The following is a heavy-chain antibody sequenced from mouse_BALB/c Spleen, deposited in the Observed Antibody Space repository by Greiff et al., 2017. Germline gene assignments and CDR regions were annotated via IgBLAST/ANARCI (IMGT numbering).Heavy chain of an antibody. V-gene: IGHV1-9*01. CDR2: ILPGSGST. CDR3: ARWGGSSGDYFDY. D-gene: IGHD3-1*01. CDR1: GYTFSSYW. J-gene: IGHJ2*01. Sequence: VQLQQSGAELMKPGASVKISCKATGYTFSSYWIEWVKQRPGHGLEWIGEILPGSGSTNYNEKFKGKATFTADTSSNTAYMQLSSLTSEDSAVYYCARWGGSSGDYFDYWGQGTTLTVSS.